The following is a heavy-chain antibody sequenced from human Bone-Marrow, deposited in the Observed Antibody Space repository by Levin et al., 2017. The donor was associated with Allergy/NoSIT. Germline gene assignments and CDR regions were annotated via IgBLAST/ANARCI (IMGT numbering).Heavy chain of an antibody. CDR2: IYYSGST. J-gene: IGHJ4*02. V-gene: IGHV4-59*01. Sequence: PSQTLSLTCTVSGGSISSYYWNWIRQPPGKGLEWIGYIYYSGSTNYNPSLRSRVTISVDTSKNQFSLKLNSVTAADTAVYYCARGAHYDFWRVDYWGQGTLVTVSS. CDR1: GGSISSYY. CDR3: ARGAHYDFWRVDY. D-gene: IGHD3-3*01.